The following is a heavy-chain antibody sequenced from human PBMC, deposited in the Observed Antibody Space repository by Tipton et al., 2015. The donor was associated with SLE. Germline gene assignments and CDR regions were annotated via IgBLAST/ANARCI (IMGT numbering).Heavy chain of an antibody. Sequence: TLSLTCTVSGASISSFYWSWIRQPPGKGLEWIGYLYYTGSTTYNPSLKSRVTISVDKSKNQFSLKLSSVTAADTAVYYCARGPQQLVLDYWGQGTLVTVSS. CDR2: LYYTGST. D-gene: IGHD6-6*01. V-gene: IGHV4-59*12. CDR1: GASISSFY. CDR3: ARGPQQLVLDY. J-gene: IGHJ4*02.